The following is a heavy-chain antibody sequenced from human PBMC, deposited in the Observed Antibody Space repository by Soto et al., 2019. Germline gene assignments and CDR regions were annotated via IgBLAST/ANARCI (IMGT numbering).Heavy chain of an antibody. J-gene: IGHJ3*02. CDR3: ARDKRESGWGFKAFDI. V-gene: IGHV6-1*01. CDR1: GDSVSSNSAA. CDR2: TYYRSKWYN. D-gene: IGHD7-27*01. Sequence: SQTLSLTCAISGDSVSSNSAAWNWIRQSPSRGLEWLGRTYYRSKWYNDYAVSVKSRITINPDTSKNQFSLQLNSVTPEDTAVYYCARDKRESGWGFKAFDIWGQGTMVTVSS.